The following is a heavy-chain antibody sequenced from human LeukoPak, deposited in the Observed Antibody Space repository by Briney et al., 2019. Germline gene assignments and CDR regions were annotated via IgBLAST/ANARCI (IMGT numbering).Heavy chain of an antibody. CDR2: ISYDGSNK. V-gene: IGHV3-30*04. J-gene: IGHJ4*02. CDR3: ARDHVLLWFGELLSHFDY. CDR1: GFTFSSYA. Sequence: GGSLRLSCAASGFTFSSYAMHWVRQAPGKGLEWVAVISYDGSNKYCADSVKGRFTISRDNSKNTLYLQMNSLRAEDTAVYYCARDHVLLWFGELLSHFDYWGQGTLVTVSS. D-gene: IGHD3-10*01.